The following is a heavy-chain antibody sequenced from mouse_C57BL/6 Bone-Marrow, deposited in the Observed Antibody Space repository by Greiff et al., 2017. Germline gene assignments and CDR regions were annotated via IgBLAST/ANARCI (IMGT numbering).Heavy chain of an antibody. CDR3: AREGRDWYFDV. CDR1: GYTFTSYW. D-gene: IGHD3-3*01. CDR2: INPSSGYT. Sequence: VQLQQSGAELAKPGASAKLSCKASGYTFTSYWMHWVKQRPGQGLEWIGYINPSSGYTKYNQKFKDKATLTADKSSSTAYMQLSSLTSEDSAVYYCAREGRDWYFDVWGTGTTVTVSS. V-gene: IGHV1-7*01. J-gene: IGHJ1*03.